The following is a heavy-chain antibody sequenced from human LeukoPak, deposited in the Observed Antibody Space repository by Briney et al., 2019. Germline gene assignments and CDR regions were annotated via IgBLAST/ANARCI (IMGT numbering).Heavy chain of an antibody. D-gene: IGHD6-19*01. CDR1: GYTFTSYG. CDR2: ISAYNGNT. J-gene: IGHJ4*02. Sequence: GASVKVSCKASGYTFTSYGLSWVRQAPGQGLEWMGWISAYNGNTNYARKLQGRVTLTTDTSTSTAYMELRSLRSDDTAVYYCARDRGGSGWTYYFDYWGQGTLVTVSS. V-gene: IGHV1-18*01. CDR3: ARDRGGSGWTYYFDY.